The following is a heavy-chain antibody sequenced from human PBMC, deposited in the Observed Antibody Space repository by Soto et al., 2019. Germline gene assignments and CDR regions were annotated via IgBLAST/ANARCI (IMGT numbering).Heavy chain of an antibody. Sequence: SETLSLTCTVSGGTISNYYWSCIRQPPGKGLEWIGEVDTSGITNYNPSLKSRVTFSIDTSNSQFSLRLSSVTAADTAVYFCARARTYDVLSGRMYYFDSWGQGTPVTGSS. V-gene: IGHV4-4*09. CDR3: ARARTYDVLSGRMYYFDS. CDR1: GGTISNYY. J-gene: IGHJ4*02. CDR2: VDTSGIT. D-gene: IGHD3-3*01.